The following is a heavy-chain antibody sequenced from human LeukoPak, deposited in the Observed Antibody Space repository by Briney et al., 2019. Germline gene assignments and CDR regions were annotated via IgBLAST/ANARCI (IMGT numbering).Heavy chain of an antibody. CDR2: TSYDGSNK. Sequence: GGSLRLSCAASGFTFSSYGMHWVRQAPGKGLEWVAVTSYDGSNKYYADSVKGRFTISRDNSKNTLYLQMNSLRAEDTAVYYCAKGAMTTVVTGRYFDYWGQGTLVTVSS. CDR3: AKGAMTTVVTGRYFDY. CDR1: GFTFSSYG. V-gene: IGHV3-30*18. J-gene: IGHJ4*02. D-gene: IGHD4-23*01.